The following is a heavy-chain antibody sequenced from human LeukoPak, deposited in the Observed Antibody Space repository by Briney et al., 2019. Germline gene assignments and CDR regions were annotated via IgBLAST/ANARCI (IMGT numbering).Heavy chain of an antibody. V-gene: IGHV5-51*01. D-gene: IGHD3-10*01. CDR2: IYPGDSDT. CDR1: GYSFTSYW. Sequence: GESLKISCKGSGYSFTSYWIGWVRQMPGKGLEWMGIIYPGDSDTRYSPSFQGQVTISADKSISTAYLQWSSLKASDTAMYYCARHGHYYGSGSYPYNCFDPWGQGTLVTVSS. CDR3: ARHGHYYGSGSYPYNCFDP. J-gene: IGHJ5*02.